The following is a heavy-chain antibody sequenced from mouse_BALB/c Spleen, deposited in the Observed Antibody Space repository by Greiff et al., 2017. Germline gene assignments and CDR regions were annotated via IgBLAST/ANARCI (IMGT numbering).Heavy chain of an antibody. Sequence: EVKLMESGGGLVQPGGSMKLSCVASGFTFSNYWMNWVRQSPEKGLEWVAEIRLKSNNYATHYAESVKGRFTISRDDSKSSVYLQMNNLRAEDTGIYYCTSHYGNYAMDYWGQGTSVTVSS. CDR2: IRLKSNNYAT. D-gene: IGHD2-1*01. V-gene: IGHV6-6*02. CDR3: TSHYGNYAMDY. CDR1: GFTFSNYW. J-gene: IGHJ4*01.